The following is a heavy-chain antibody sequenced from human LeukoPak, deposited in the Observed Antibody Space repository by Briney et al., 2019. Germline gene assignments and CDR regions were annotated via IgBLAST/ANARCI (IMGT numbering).Heavy chain of an antibody. V-gene: IGHV4-59*01. Sequence: PSETLSLTCTVSGGSISSYYWSWIRQPPGKGLEWIGYIYYSGSTNYNPSLKSRVTISVDTSKNQFSLKLSSVTAADTAVYYCARVRTPYYDFWSGYYFDNWFDPWGQGTLVTVSS. CDR1: GGSISSYY. D-gene: IGHD3-3*01. CDR3: ARVRTPYYDFWSGYYFDNWFDP. J-gene: IGHJ5*02. CDR2: IYYSGST.